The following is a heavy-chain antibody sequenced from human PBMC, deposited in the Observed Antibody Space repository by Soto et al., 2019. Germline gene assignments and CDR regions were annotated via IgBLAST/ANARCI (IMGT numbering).Heavy chain of an antibody. J-gene: IGHJ6*02. V-gene: IGHV4-4*03. D-gene: IGHD3-10*01. Sequence: QVQLQESGPGLVKPPGTLSLTCAFSGGSIRSVTWWSWAPRPPGKGLEWIGEIYHSGSTTSNPSLKSRVTISVDKSKNQFSLKLSSVTAADTAVYYCARRGPLDVWGQGTTVTVSS. CDR3: ARRGPLDV. CDR1: GGSIRSVTW. CDR2: IYHSGST.